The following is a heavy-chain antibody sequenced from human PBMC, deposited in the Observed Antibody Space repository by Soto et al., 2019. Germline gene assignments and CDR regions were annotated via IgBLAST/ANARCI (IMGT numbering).Heavy chain of an antibody. J-gene: IGHJ6*02. CDR1: GFTFSSYA. V-gene: IGHV3-23*01. D-gene: IGHD3-16*02. Sequence: EVQLLESGAGLVQPGGSLRLSCAASGFTFSSYAMSWVREAPGKGLEWVSAISGSGGSTYYADSVKGRFTISRDNTKNTLYLQMNSLRAEDTAVYYCAKVFGIRPTNPDYYYYYGMEVWGQGTTVTVSS. CDR3: AKVFGIRPTNPDYYYYYGMEV. CDR2: ISGSGGST.